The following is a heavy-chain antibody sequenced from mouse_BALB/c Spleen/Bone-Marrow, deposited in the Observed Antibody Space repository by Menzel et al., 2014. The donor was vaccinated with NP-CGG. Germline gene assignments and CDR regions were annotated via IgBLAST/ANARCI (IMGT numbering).Heavy chain of an antibody. J-gene: IGHJ3*01. V-gene: IGHV1-7*01. CDR2: INPSTGYT. Sequence: QVQLQQSGAELAKPGASVKMSCKASGYTFTSYWMHWVKQRPGQGLEWTGYINPSTGYTDYNQKFKDKATLTADKSSSTAYMQLSSLTSEDSAVYYCARVYYGYFFAYWGQGTLVTVSA. D-gene: IGHD1-2*01. CDR3: ARVYYGYFFAY. CDR1: GYTFTSYW.